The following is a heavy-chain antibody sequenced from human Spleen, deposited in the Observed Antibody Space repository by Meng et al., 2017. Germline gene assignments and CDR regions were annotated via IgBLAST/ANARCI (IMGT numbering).Heavy chain of an antibody. V-gene: IGHV1-2*02. CDR1: GYTFTGYS. D-gene: IGHD6-19*01. CDR3: AREGAVAASSGA. CDR2: INPNSGGT. Sequence: ASVKVSCKASGYTFTGYSMHWVRQAPGQGLEWMGWINPNSGGTNYAQKFQGRVTMTRDTSITTAYMELSRLRSDDTAVYYCAREGAVAASSGAWGQGTLVTVSS. J-gene: IGHJ5*02.